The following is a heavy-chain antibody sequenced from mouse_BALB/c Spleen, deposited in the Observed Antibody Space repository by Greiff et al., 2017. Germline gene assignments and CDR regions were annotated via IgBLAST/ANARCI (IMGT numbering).Heavy chain of an antibody. J-gene: IGHJ4*01. CDR3: AKPYYGNYGAMDY. CDR2: ISSGSSTI. D-gene: IGHD2-10*01. V-gene: IGHV5-17*02. CDR1: GFTFSSFG. Sequence: EVQLVESGGGLVQPGGSRKLSCAASGFTFSSFGMHWVRQAPEKGLEWVAYISSGSSTIYYADTVKGRFTISRDNPKNTLFLQMTSLRSEDTAMYYCAKPYYGNYGAMDYWGQGTSVTVSS.